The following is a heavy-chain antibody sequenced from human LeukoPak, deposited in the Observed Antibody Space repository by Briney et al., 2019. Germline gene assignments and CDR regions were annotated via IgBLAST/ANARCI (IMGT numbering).Heavy chain of an antibody. V-gene: IGHV4-34*01. CDR1: GGSFSGYY. Sequence: SETLSLTCAVYGGSFSGYYWSWIRQPPGKGLEWIGEINHSGSTNYNPSLKSRVTMSVDTSKNQFSLKLSSVTAADTAVYYCARRFADYDILTGYYWGQGTLVTVSS. D-gene: IGHD3-9*01. J-gene: IGHJ4*02. CDR3: ARRFADYDILTGYY. CDR2: INHSGST.